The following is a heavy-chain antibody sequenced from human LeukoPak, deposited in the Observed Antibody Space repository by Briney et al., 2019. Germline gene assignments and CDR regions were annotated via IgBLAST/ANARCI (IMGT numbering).Heavy chain of an antibody. Sequence: PGGSLRLSCAASGFTFSSYAMSWVRQAPGKGLEWVSAISGSGGSTYDADSVKGRFTIPRDNSKNTLYLQMNSLRAEDTAVYYCANVKWLRTIYFDYWGQGTLVTVSS. V-gene: IGHV3-23*01. CDR2: ISGSGGST. J-gene: IGHJ4*02. CDR3: ANVKWLRTIYFDY. D-gene: IGHD5-12*01. CDR1: GFTFSSYA.